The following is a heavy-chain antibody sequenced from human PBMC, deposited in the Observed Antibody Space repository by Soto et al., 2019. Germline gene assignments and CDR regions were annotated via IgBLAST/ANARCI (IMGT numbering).Heavy chain of an antibody. D-gene: IGHD1-1*01. CDR1: GGSISSYY. V-gene: IGHV4-59*01. CDR2: IYYSGST. J-gene: IGHJ6*02. Sequence: PSETLSLTCTVSGGSISSYYWSWIRQPPGKGLEWIGYIYYSGSTNYNPSLKSRVTISVDTSKNQFSLKLSSVTAADTAVYYCARDRGMTGTGYGMDVWGQGTTVTVSS. CDR3: ARDRGMTGTGYGMDV.